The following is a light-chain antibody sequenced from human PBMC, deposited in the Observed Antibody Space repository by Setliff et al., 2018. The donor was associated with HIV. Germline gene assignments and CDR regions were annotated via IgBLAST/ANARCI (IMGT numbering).Light chain of an antibody. CDR2: EVS. CDR1: SSDVGGYKY. CDR3: SSYTSSSTPLV. J-gene: IGLJ1*01. Sequence: QSVLTQPASVSGSPGQSITISCTGTSSDVGGYKYVSRYQQHPGKAPKLMIYEVSNRPSGVSNRFSGSKSGNTASLTISGLQAEDEADYYCSSYTSSSTPLVFGTGTKVTVL. V-gene: IGLV2-14*01.